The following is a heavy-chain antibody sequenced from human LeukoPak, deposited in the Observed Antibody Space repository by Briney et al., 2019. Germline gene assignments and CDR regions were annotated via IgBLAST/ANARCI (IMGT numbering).Heavy chain of an antibody. Sequence: GRSLRLFCAASGFTFSSYGMHWVRQAPGKGLEWGAVIWYDGSNKYYADSVKGRFTISRDNSKNTLYLQMNSLRAEDTAVYYCARESASGGYYDYYYRMDVWGQGTTVTVSS. V-gene: IGHV3-33*01. J-gene: IGHJ6*02. CDR1: GFTFSSYG. D-gene: IGHD1-26*01. CDR2: IWYDGSNK. CDR3: ARESASGGYYDYYYRMDV.